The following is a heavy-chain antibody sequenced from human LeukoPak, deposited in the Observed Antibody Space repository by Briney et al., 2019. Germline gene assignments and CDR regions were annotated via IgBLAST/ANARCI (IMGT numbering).Heavy chain of an antibody. CDR1: GYSISSGYY. Sequence: PSETLSLTCTVSGYSISSGYYWGWIRPPPGKGLEWIGSIYHSGSTYYNPSLKSRVTISVDTSKNQFSLKLSSVTAADTAVYYCARGGGSYFDYWGQGTLVTVSS. CDR3: ARGGGSYFDY. CDR2: IYHSGST. D-gene: IGHD1-26*01. J-gene: IGHJ4*02. V-gene: IGHV4-38-2*02.